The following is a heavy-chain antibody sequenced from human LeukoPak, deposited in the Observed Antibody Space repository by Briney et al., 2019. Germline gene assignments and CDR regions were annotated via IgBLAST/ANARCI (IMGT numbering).Heavy chain of an antibody. J-gene: IGHJ4*02. CDR1: GGSISSGADY. CDR3: ARADMATVFDF. D-gene: IGHD5-24*01. V-gene: IGHV4-31*03. Sequence: SQTLSLTCTVSGGSISSGADYWSWIRQHPGKGLEWIGYISYSGSTYYNPSLKTRLTISVDTSKNQFSLKLDSVTAADTAFYYCARADMATVFDFWSRGTLVTVSS. CDR2: ISYSGST.